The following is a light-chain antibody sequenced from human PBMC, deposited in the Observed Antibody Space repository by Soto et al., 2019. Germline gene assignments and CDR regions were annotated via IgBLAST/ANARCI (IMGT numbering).Light chain of an antibody. CDR3: QQSYSTPRT. CDR2: DAS. CDR1: QDINNY. J-gene: IGKJ1*01. V-gene: IGKV1-39*01. Sequence: DIQMTQSPSSLSASVGDRVTITCQASQDINNYINWYQQKPGKAPKLLIYDASSLETGVPSRFSGSGSGTDFTLTISSLQPEDFATYYCQQSYSTPRTFGQGTKVDIK.